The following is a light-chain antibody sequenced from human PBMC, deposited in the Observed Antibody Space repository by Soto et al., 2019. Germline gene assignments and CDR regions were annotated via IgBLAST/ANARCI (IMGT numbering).Light chain of an antibody. V-gene: IGKV3-20*01. CDR1: QSIDNND. Sequence: EIMLTQSPGTLSLSPGERATLSCRASQSIDNNDLAWYQQKPGQTPRLLIYGASSRATGISDRFSGSGSGTDFTLTISRLEPEDFSVYYCQQYGSSPALTFGGGTKVEIK. J-gene: IGKJ4*01. CDR3: QQYGSSPALT. CDR2: GAS.